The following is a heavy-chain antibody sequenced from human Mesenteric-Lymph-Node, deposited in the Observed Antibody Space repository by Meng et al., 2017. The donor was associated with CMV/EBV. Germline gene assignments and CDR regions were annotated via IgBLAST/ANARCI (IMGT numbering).Heavy chain of an antibody. Sequence: ASVKVSCKASGFTFTDYYVHWVRQAPGQGLEWMGWVNADTGGTNFAQSFQGRVTMTRDTSVTTAFMELRRLKSEDTAIYYCAREARLGCRGGKCPIDYWGQGTLVTVSS. V-gene: IGHV1-2*02. CDR3: AREARLGCRGGKCPIDY. CDR1: GFTFTDYY. D-gene: IGHD2-8*01. J-gene: IGHJ4*02. CDR2: VNADTGGT.